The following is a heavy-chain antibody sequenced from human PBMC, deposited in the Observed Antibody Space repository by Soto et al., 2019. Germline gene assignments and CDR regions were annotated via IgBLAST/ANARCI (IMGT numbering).Heavy chain of an antibody. CDR2: IYYSGST. D-gene: IGHD3-22*01. CDR1: GGSISSSSYY. Sequence: QLQLQESGPGLVKPSETLSLTCTVSGGSISSSSYYWGWIRQTPGKGLEWIGSIYYSGSTYYNPSLKSRVTISVDTSKNQFSLKLSSVTAADTAVYYCARTYYYDSSGYYGVYWGQGTLVTVSS. V-gene: IGHV4-39*01. J-gene: IGHJ4*02. CDR3: ARTYYYDSSGYYGVY.